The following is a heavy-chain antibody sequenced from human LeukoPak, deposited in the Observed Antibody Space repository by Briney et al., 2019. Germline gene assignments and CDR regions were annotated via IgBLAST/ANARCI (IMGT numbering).Heavy chain of an antibody. D-gene: IGHD6-19*01. J-gene: IGHJ6*03. CDR1: GYSISSGYY. CDR3: ASLQSYSGLYTYYYYMDV. CDR2: IYRSGST. Sequence: SETLSLTCAVSGYSISSGYYWGWLRQPPGKGLEWIGSIYRSGSTYYNPSLKSRVTISVDTSKNQFSLKLSSVTAADTAVYYCASLQSYSGLYTYYYYMDVWGKGTTVTVSS. V-gene: IGHV4-38-2*01.